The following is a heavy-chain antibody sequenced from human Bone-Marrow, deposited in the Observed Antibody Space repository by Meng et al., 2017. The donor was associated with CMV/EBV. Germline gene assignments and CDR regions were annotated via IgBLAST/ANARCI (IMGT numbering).Heavy chain of an antibody. J-gene: IGHJ4*02. V-gene: IGHV1-2*02. CDR1: GYTFTGYY. Sequence: ASVKVSCKASGYTFTGYYMHWVRQAPGQGLEWMRWINPNSGGTNYAQKFQGRVTMTRDTSFNTAYMDLRTLKSDDTAVYYCARGSDSGNSFEYFDFWGQGTLVTVSS. CDR3: ARGSDSGNSFEYFDF. D-gene: IGHD4-23*01. CDR2: INPNSGGT.